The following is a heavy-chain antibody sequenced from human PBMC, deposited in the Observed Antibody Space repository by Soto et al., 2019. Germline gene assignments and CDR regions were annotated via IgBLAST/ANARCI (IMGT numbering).Heavy chain of an antibody. CDR2: IKSRSDGGTP. Sequence: EVQLEESGGGPVEPGGSLRLSCAASGFTLSSAGMNWVRHTPGRGLEWVGRIKSRSDGGTPDYGAPVKGRFTISRDDSLNTVYLQMNSLTAEDTGVYYCTTDTRRISVFGVPWDSWGQGTLVTVSS. J-gene: IGHJ4*02. CDR3: TTDTRRISVFGVPWDS. V-gene: IGHV3-15*01. CDR1: GFTLSSAG. D-gene: IGHD3-3*01.